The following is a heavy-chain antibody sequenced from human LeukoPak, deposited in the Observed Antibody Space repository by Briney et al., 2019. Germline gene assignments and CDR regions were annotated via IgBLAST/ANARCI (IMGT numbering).Heavy chain of an antibody. D-gene: IGHD3-3*01. CDR2: ISYDGSNK. CDR3: ARAGSGYSPNNWFDP. Sequence: ISYDGSNKYYADSVKGRFTISRDNSKNTLYLQMNSLRAEDTAVYYCARAGSGYSPNNWFDPWGQGTLVTVSS. V-gene: IGHV3-30-3*01. J-gene: IGHJ5*02.